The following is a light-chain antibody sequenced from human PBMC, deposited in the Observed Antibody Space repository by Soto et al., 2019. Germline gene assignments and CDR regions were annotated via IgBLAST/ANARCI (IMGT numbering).Light chain of an antibody. V-gene: IGKV1-5*01. CDR3: QQYMSYPWT. CDR2: DAF. Sequence: DIPMTQSPSTLSASVGDRVTITCRASQSISSWLAWYQQKPGKAPKFLIYDAFNLERGVPSRFSGSGSGTVFTLTISSLQPDDFATYYCQQYMSYPWTFGQGTKVDIK. CDR1: QSISSW. J-gene: IGKJ1*01.